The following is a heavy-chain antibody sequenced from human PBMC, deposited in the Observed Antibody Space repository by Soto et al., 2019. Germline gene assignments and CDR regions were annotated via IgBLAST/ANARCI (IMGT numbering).Heavy chain of an antibody. D-gene: IGHD1-26*01. J-gene: IGHJ4*02. CDR1: GGSVSSYY. CDR2: ISYSGST. V-gene: IGHV4-39*01. CDR3: ARHRGATPVY. Sequence: QLQLQASGPGLVKPSETLSLTCTVSGGSVSSYYWTWIRQPPGKGLEWVGSISYSGSTYDNPSLKGRVALSVCTYKKQFSLKLMSVTATDTAVYYCARHRGATPVYGGQGTLVTASS.